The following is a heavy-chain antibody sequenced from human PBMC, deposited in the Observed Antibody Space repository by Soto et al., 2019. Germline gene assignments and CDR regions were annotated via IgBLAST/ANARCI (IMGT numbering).Heavy chain of an antibody. V-gene: IGHV1-69*01. CDR3: ARESPGTMVRGVIDY. J-gene: IGHJ4*02. CDR1: GGTFSSYA. CDR2: IIPIFGTA. D-gene: IGHD3-10*01. Sequence: QVQLVQSGAEVKKPGSSVKVSCKASGGTFSSYAIRWVRQAPGQGLVWMGGIIPIFGTANYAQKFQGRVTITADESTSTAYMELSSLRSEDTAVYYCARESPGTMVRGVIDYWGQGTLVTVSS.